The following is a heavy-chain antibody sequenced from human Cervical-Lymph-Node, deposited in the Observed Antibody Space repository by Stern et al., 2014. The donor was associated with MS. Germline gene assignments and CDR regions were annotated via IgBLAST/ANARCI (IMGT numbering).Heavy chain of an antibody. V-gene: IGHV3-33*01. D-gene: IGHD6-13*01. CDR1: GFTFSNYG. CDR2: IWFDGSNA. CDR3: ARALQLKSGHNWFDP. Sequence: VQLVQSGGGVVQPGRSQRLSCAASGFTFSNYGMHCARQAPGKGLEWVAFIWFDGSNAYYSDSVKGRFTISRDNSKSTLYLQMNSLRAEDTAVYYCARALQLKSGHNWFDPWGQGTLVTVSS. J-gene: IGHJ5*02.